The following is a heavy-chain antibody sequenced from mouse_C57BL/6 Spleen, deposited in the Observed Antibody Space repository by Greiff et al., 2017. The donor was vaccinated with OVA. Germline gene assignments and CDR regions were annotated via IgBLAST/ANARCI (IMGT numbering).Heavy chain of an antibody. D-gene: IGHD2-12*01. Sequence: QVQLQQPGAELVRPGSSVKLSCKASGYTFTSYWMHWVKQRPIQGLEWIGNIDPSDSETHYNQKFKDKATVTVDKSSSTAYMQLSSLTSEDSAVYYCAKLAPYADYWGQGTTLTVSS. J-gene: IGHJ2*01. V-gene: IGHV1-52*01. CDR3: AKLAPYADY. CDR2: IDPSDSET. CDR1: GYTFTSYW.